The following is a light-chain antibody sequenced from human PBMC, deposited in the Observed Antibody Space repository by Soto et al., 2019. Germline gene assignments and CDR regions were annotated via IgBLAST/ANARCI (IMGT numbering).Light chain of an antibody. CDR2: AAS. CDR1: QGISSY. Sequence: AIRMTQSPSSLSASTGDRVTITCRASQGISSYLAWYQQKPGKAPKLLIYAASTLQSGVPSRFSGSGSGTDFTLTISCLQSEDFATYYCQQYYSYTWTFGQRTKLEIK. V-gene: IGKV1-8*01. CDR3: QQYYSYTWT. J-gene: IGKJ1*01.